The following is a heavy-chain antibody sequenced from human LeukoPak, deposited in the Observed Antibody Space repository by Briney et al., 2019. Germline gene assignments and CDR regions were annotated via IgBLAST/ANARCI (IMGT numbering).Heavy chain of an antibody. CDR2: IYPGDSDT. Sequence: GESLKISCKGSGYSFTSYWIGWVRQMPGKGLEWMGIIYPGDSDTRYRPSFQGQVTISADKSISTAYLQWSSLKASDTAMYYCARTGIAAAGYYYYGMDVWGQGTTVTVSS. D-gene: IGHD6-13*01. CDR3: ARTGIAAAGYYYYGMDV. J-gene: IGHJ6*02. V-gene: IGHV5-51*01. CDR1: GYSFTSYW.